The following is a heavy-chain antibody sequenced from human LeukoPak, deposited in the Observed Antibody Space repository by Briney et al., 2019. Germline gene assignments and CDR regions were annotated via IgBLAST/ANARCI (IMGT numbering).Heavy chain of an antibody. Sequence: KPSETLSLTCAVYGGSFSGYYWSWIRQPPGKGLEWIGEINHSGSTNYNPSLKSRVTISVDTSKNQFSLKLSSVTAADTAVYYCARGQLWFGEFDYYYGMDVWGKGTTVTVSS. D-gene: IGHD3-10*01. CDR3: ARGQLWFGEFDYYYGMDV. J-gene: IGHJ6*04. CDR1: GGSFSGYY. CDR2: INHSGST. V-gene: IGHV4-34*01.